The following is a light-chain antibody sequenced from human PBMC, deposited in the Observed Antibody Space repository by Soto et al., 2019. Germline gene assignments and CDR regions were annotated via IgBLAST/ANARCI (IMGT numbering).Light chain of an antibody. V-gene: IGLV1-40*01. CDR3: QSYDSSLSGYV. Sequence: QSVLTQPPSVSGAPGQRVTISCTGSSSNIGAGYDVHWYQQLPGTAPKLLIYGNSKRPSGVPDRSACTKSSTSASLAINGLKAEDEADYYCQSYDSSLSGYVFGTGTKLTVL. J-gene: IGLJ1*01. CDR1: SSNIGAGYD. CDR2: GNS.